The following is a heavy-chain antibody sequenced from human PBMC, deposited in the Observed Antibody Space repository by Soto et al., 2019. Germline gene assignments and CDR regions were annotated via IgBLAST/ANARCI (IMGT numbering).Heavy chain of an antibody. CDR2: MNPNSGNT. Sequence: QVQLVQSGAEVKKPGASVKVSCKASGYTFTSYDINWVRQATGQGLEWMGWMNPNSGNTGYAQKFQGRVTMTRNTSISTGYMELSSLRSEDTAVYYCARGLLRSIAAQRRSLGYWGQGTLVTVSS. CDR3: ARGLLRSIAAQRRSLGY. CDR1: GYTFTSYD. V-gene: IGHV1-8*01. D-gene: IGHD6-6*01. J-gene: IGHJ4*02.